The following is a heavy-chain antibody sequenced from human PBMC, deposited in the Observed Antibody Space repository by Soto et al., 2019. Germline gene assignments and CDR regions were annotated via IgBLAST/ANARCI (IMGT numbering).Heavy chain of an antibody. CDR3: VKDEVVLDLYGMDV. J-gene: IGHJ6*02. D-gene: IGHD2-15*01. V-gene: IGHV3-30*18. CDR2: ISYDGSNK. Sequence: GGSLRLSCAASGFTFSSYGMHWVRQAPGKGLEWVAVISYDGSNKYYADSVKGRFTISRDNSKNTLYLQMNSLRAEDTAVYYCVKDEVVLDLYGMDVWGQGTTVTVSS. CDR1: GFTFSSYG.